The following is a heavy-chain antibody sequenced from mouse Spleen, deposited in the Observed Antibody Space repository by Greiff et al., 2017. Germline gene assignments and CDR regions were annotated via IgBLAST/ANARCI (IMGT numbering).Heavy chain of an antibody. Sequence: EVKLMESGGGLVQPGESLKLSCESNEYEFPSHDMSWVRKTPEKRLELVAAINSDGGSTYYPDTMERRFIISRDNTKKTLYLQMSSLRSEDTALYYCARHRGYDKDWYFDVWGAGTTVTVSS. CDR2: INSDGGST. J-gene: IGHJ1*01. V-gene: IGHV5-2*01. CDR3: ARHRGYDKDWYFDV. CDR1: EYEFPSHD. D-gene: IGHD2-2*01.